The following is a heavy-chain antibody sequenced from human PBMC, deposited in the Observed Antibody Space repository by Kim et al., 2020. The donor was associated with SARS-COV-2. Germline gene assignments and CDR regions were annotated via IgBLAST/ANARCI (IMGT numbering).Heavy chain of an antibody. CDR2: M. D-gene: IGHD3-3*02. J-gene: IGHJ3*02. Sequence: MGQADYVKGRFTISRDDAKSSLYLQMNSLRPEDTALYYCSRKLATGAFDIWGQGTLVIVSS. CDR3: SRKLATGAFDI. V-gene: IGHV3-9*01.